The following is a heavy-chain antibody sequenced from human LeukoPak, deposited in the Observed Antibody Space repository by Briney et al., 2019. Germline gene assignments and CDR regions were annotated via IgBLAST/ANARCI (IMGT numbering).Heavy chain of an antibody. V-gene: IGHV4-59*01. J-gene: IGHJ4*02. CDR1: GGSISGYY. CDR2: IYYSGTT. D-gene: IGHD3-22*01. CDR3: ARLEYDSSGYPYFDY. Sequence: PSETLSLTCTVSGGSISGYYWSWIRQPPGKGLEGIGYIYYSGTTNYNPSLKSRVTISVDTSKNQFSLKLSSVTAADTAVYYCARLEYDSSGYPYFDYWGQGTLVTVSS.